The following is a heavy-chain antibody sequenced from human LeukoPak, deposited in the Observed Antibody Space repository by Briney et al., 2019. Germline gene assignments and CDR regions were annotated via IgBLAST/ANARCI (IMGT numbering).Heavy chain of an antibody. D-gene: IGHD1-14*01. J-gene: IGHJ4*02. CDR3: ARSNQADDY. CDR2: INPGGSST. CDR1: GFTFSSYW. Sequence: GGSLRLSCAASGFTFSSYWMHWVRQVPGEGRVWVSRINPGGSSTAYADSVKGRFTISRDNAKNTLYLQMDSLRAEDTAIYYCARSNQADDYWGQGTLVTVSS. V-gene: IGHV3-74*01.